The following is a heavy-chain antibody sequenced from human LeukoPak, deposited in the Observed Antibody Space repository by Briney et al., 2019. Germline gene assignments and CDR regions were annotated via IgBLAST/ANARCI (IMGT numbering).Heavy chain of an antibody. CDR3: ATYRQVLLPFES. D-gene: IGHD2-8*02. J-gene: IGHJ4*02. V-gene: IGHV3-23*01. CDR2: ISGRSGTT. Sequence: GGSLRLSCVASGFTFTSSAMSWVRQAPGKGLEWVSAISGRSGTTYYADSVKGWFTISRDNSKNTLYLQMNSLRAEDTAIYYCATYRQVLLPFESWGQGTLVTVSS. CDR1: GFTFTSSA.